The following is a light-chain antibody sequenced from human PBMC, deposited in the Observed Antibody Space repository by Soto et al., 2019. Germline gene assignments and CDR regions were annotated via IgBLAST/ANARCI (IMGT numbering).Light chain of an antibody. CDR3: QKYNTAPYT. CDR2: AAS. Sequence: MNQSPSSLSASIGDTVTLTCRASQGFTNYLAWYQQKPGKAPKLLIYAASTLQSGVTPRFSGSGSGTHFTLTISSLQPEDAATYYCQKYNTAPYTFGQGGLLAI. CDR1: QGFTNY. J-gene: IGKJ5*01. V-gene: IGKV1-27*01.